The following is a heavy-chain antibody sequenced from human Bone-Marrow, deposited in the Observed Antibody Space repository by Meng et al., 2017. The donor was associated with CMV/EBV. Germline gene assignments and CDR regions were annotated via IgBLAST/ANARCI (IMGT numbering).Heavy chain of an antibody. V-gene: IGHV1-2*02. J-gene: IGHJ5*02. CDR2: INANSGGT. Sequence: ASVKVSCQASGYTFTGYYLHWVRQAPGQGLDWMGWINANSGGTNYAQKFQGRVTMTRDTAIGTAYMSLSRLRSDDKAGYYCARGSYYYDSSGPFAPWGQGTLVAFSS. CDR3: ARGSYYYDSSGPFAP. D-gene: IGHD3-22*01. CDR1: GYTFTGYY.